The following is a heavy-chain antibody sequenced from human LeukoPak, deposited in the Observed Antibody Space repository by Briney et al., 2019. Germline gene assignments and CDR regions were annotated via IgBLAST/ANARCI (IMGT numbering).Heavy chain of an antibody. V-gene: IGHV1-3*01. CDR1: GYTFTSYA. D-gene: IGHD3-16*02. J-gene: IGHJ4*02. Sequence: GASVKVSCKASGYTFTSYAMHWVRQAPGQRLEWMGWINAGNGITKYSQKFQGRVTITRDTSASTAYMELSSLTSEETAVYYCARDYDYLWGSYRANHNYFDYWGQGTLVTVSS. CDR3: ARDYDYLWGSYRANHNYFDY. CDR2: INAGNGIT.